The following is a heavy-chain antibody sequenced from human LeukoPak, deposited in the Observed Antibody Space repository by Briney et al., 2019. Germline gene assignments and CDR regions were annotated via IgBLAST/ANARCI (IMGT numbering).Heavy chain of an antibody. Sequence: GGSLRLSCSASGFTFSSYAMHWVRQAPGKGLEYVSAISSNGGSTYYADSVKGRFTISRDNSKNTLYLQMSSLRAEDTAVYYCVKDKDVLVVAARDAFDIWGQGTMVTVSA. CDR1: GFTFSSYA. CDR3: VKDKDVLVVAARDAFDI. D-gene: IGHD2-15*01. J-gene: IGHJ3*02. V-gene: IGHV3-64D*06. CDR2: ISSNGGST.